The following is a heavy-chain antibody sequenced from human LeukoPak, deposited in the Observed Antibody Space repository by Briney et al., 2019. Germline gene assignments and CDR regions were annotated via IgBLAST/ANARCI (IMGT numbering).Heavy chain of an antibody. CDR1: GGSLSSYY. CDR2: IYTSGST. Sequence: SETLSLTCTVSGGSLSSYYWSCIRQPAGKGLEWIGRIYTSGSTNYNPSLKSRVTMSVDTSKNQFSLKLSSVTAADTAVYYCARDSDDSSTLPFDYWGQGTLVTVSS. J-gene: IGHJ4*02. D-gene: IGHD3-22*01. V-gene: IGHV4-4*07. CDR3: ARDSDDSSTLPFDY.